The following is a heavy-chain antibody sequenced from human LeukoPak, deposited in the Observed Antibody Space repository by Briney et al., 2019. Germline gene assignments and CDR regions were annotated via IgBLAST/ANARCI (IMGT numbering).Heavy chain of an antibody. Sequence: EASVKVSCKASGGTLNTHIFTWVRQAPGQGLEWMGRITPIIDTTIYAQKFQGRLTITADKFTSTIYMELSSLRSDDTAAYYCARVNLRGSQYNWFDPRGQGTLVTVSS. CDR2: ITPIIDTT. CDR1: GGTLNTHI. J-gene: IGHJ5*02. CDR3: ARVNLRGSQYNWFDP. D-gene: IGHD1-26*01. V-gene: IGHV1-69*08.